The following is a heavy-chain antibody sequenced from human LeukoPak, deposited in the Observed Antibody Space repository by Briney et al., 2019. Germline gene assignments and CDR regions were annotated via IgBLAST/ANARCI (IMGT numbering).Heavy chain of an antibody. J-gene: IGHJ4*02. CDR2: IRQDGDTK. CDR1: GFPFNAYW. D-gene: IGHD4-17*01. CDR3: ARRGESTTYGDYRFDY. V-gene: IGHV3-7*03. Sequence: AGGSLRLSCAASGFPFNAYWMTWVRQAPGKGLEWVANIRQDGDTKYYVDSVKGRFTISRDNSKSTLCLQMNSLRAEDTAVYYCARRGESTTYGDYRFDYWGQGTLVTVPS.